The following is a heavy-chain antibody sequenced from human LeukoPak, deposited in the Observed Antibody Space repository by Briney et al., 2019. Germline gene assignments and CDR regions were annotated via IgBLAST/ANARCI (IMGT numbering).Heavy chain of an antibody. CDR3: ARDFVVVVAATSNSGASDI. CDR2: INPSGGST. V-gene: IGHV1-46*01. D-gene: IGHD2-15*01. CDR1: GYTFTSYY. J-gene: IGHJ3*02. Sequence: ASVKVSCKASGYTFTSYYMHWVRQAPGQGLEWMGIINPSGGSTSYAQKFQGRVTMTRDTSTSTVYMELSSLRSEDTAVYYCARDFVVVVAATSNSGASDIWGQGTMVTVSS.